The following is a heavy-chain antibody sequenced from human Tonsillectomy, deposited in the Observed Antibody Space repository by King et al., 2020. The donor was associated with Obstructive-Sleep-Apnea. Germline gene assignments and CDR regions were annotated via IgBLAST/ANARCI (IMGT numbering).Heavy chain of an antibody. CDR2: ISSSSSYI. J-gene: IGHJ4*02. Sequence: QLVQSGGGLVKPGGSLRLSCAASGFTFSSYSMNWVRQAPGKGLEWVSSISSSSSYIYYADSMKGRFTISRDNAKNSLYLQMNSLRAEDTAVYYCARDFSGPSEGYFDYWGQGTLVTVSS. CDR3: ARDFSGPSEGYFDY. V-gene: IGHV3-21*01. D-gene: IGHD2/OR15-2a*01. CDR1: GFTFSSYS.